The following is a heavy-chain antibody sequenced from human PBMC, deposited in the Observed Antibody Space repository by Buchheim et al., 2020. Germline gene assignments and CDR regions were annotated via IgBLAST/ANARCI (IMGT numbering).Heavy chain of an antibody. V-gene: IGHV1-69*01. CDR3: ASKGNPNGDRVRAYYFDY. D-gene: IGHD7-27*01. CDR2: IIPIFGTA. Sequence: QVQLVQSGAEVKKPGSSVKVSCKASGGTFSSYAISWVRQAPGQGLEWMGGIIPIFGTANYAQKFQGSVPITADESTSTAYMELSSLRSEDTAVYYCASKGNPNGDRVRAYYFDYWGQGTL. J-gene: IGHJ4*02. CDR1: GGTFSSYA.